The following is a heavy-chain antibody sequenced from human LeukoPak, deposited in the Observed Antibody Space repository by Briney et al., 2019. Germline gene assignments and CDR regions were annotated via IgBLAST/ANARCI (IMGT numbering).Heavy chain of an antibody. D-gene: IGHD4-17*01. Sequence: ASVKVSCKASQYTFTSYVVNWVRQAPGQGLEWMGWINTNTGNPTYAQGFTGRFVFSLDTSVSTAYLQIRSLKAEDTAVYYCAREVAPGAFDYWGQGTLVTVSS. V-gene: IGHV7-4-1*02. CDR1: QYTFTSYV. CDR3: AREVAPGAFDY. J-gene: IGHJ4*02. CDR2: INTNTGNP.